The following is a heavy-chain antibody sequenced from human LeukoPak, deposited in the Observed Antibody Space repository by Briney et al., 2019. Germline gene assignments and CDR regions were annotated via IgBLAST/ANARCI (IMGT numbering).Heavy chain of an antibody. CDR2: ISGRGANT. D-gene: IGHD3-9*01. V-gene: IGHV3-23*01. J-gene: IGHJ3*02. Sequence: PGGSLRLSCAASGLIFENYAMTWVRQAPGKGLEWVSTISGRGANTFYADSVKGRFTISRDNSKNTLYLQMNSLRAEDTAVYYCAKWDVYYDILTGYYNAEGDAFDIWGQGTMVTVSS. CDR1: GLIFENYA. CDR3: AKWDVYYDILTGYYNAEGDAFDI.